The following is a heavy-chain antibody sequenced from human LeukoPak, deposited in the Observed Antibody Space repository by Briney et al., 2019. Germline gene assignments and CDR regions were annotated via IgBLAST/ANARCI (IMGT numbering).Heavy chain of an antibody. CDR1: GFTFSSYG. Sequence: GGSLRLSCAASGFTFSSYGMHWVRQAPGKGLEWVAVISYDGSNKYYADSVKGRFTISRDNSKNTLYLQMNSLRAEDTAVYYCARDRLSVIEQLVPRYYYYYYMDVWGKGTTVTVSS. D-gene: IGHD6-6*01. CDR2: ISYDGSNK. V-gene: IGHV3-30*19. J-gene: IGHJ6*03. CDR3: ARDRLSVIEQLVPRYYYYYYMDV.